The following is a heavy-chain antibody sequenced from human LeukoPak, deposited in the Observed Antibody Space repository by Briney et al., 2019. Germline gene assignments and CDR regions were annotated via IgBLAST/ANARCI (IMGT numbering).Heavy chain of an antibody. J-gene: IGHJ4*02. CDR1: GFAFNTYS. D-gene: IGHD1-26*01. Sequence: PGGSLRLSCAASGFAFNTYSMNWVRQAPGKGLEWVSYISTGSNTLYYADSVKGRFTISRGDAKNSVYLQMDSLRAEDTAVYFCARGSGSLDYWGQGALVTVSS. V-gene: IGHV3-48*04. CDR2: ISTGSNTL. CDR3: ARGSGSLDY.